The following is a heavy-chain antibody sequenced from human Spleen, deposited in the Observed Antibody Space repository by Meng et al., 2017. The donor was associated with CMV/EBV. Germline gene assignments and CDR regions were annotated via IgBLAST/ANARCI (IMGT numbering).Heavy chain of an antibody. CDR3: AKSSYRDIFTSRTRYYGMDI. J-gene: IGHJ6*01. CDR1: EITFSDYY. D-gene: IGHD3-16*01. Sequence: GESLKISCSDSEITFSDYYMSWIRQAPGKGLEWVSYISSGGSTIYYADSVKGRFTISRDNSKNTVYLEMNSLRAEDTAVYYCAKSSYRDIFTSRTRYYGMDIWGQGTTVTVSS. CDR2: ISSGGSTI. V-gene: IGHV3-11*04.